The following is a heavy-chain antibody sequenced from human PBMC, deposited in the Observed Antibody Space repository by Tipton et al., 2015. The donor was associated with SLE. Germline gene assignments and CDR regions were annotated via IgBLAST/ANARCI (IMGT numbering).Heavy chain of an antibody. Sequence: TLSLTCAVYGGSFSGYYWSWIRQPPGKGLEWIGEINHSGSTNYNPSLKSRVTISVDTSKNQFSLKLSSVTAADTAVYYCARARYYDFWSGYSFGYWGQGTLVTVSS. D-gene: IGHD3-3*01. J-gene: IGHJ4*02. CDR2: INHSGST. CDR3: ARARYYDFWSGYSFGY. V-gene: IGHV4-34*01. CDR1: GGSFSGYY.